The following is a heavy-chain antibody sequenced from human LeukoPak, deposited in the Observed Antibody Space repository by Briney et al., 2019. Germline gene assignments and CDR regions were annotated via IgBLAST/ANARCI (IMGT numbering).Heavy chain of an antibody. CDR1: GGSISSGDYY. V-gene: IGHV4-30-4*01. J-gene: IGHJ4*02. CDR2: IYYSGST. D-gene: IGHD6-13*01. Sequence: SETLPLTCTVSGGSISSGDYYWSWIRQPPGKGLEWIGYIYYSGSTYYNPSLKSRVTISVDTSKNQFSLKLSSVTAADTAVYYCARVIAAAANFDYWGQGTLVTVSS. CDR3: ARVIAAAANFDY.